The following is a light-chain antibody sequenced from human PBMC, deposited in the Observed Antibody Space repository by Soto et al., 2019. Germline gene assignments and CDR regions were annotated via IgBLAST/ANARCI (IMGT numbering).Light chain of an antibody. J-gene: IGKJ1*01. Sequence: DIQMTQSPSSLSASVGDRVTITCRASQGIINYLAWYQQKPGKVPRLLIYEASALQSGVPSRFSGSGFGTDFSLTITSLQPEDVATYYCQKYDSAPRTFGPGTKL. V-gene: IGKV1-27*01. CDR2: EAS. CDR1: QGIINY. CDR3: QKYDSAPRT.